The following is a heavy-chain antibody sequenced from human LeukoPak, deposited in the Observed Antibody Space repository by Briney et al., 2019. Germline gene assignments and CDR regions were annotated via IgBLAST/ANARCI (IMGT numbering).Heavy chain of an antibody. Sequence: PGRSPRLSCAASGFTFSSYGMHWVRQAPGKGLEEGAVISYDGSNKYYAEAVKGRFTISRDNSKNTLYLQINSMRAEDTAVYYCAKATYYYDSGNYYPNTHLGYWGQGTLVTVSS. CDR1: GFTFSSYG. CDR2: ISYDGSNK. J-gene: IGHJ4*02. D-gene: IGHD3-10*01. CDR3: AKATYYYDSGNYYPNTHLGY. V-gene: IGHV3-30*18.